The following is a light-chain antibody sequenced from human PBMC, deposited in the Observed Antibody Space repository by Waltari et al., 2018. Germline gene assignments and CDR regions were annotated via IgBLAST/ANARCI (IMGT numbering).Light chain of an antibody. Sequence: TCQATQDITTSLIWFQQKPGKAPQLLIYDASSLQAGVPSRFSGTGSGTAFSFTITSLQPEDSATYYCQHYHSLPYTFGRGTKLQIK. J-gene: IGKJ2*01. CDR3: QHYHSLPYT. CDR1: QDITTS. CDR2: DAS. V-gene: IGKV1-33*01.